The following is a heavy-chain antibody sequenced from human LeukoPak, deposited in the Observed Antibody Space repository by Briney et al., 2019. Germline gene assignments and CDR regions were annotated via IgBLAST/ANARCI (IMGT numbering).Heavy chain of an antibody. CDR2: INPDSGFT. V-gene: IGHV1-2*02. D-gene: IGHD3-16*01. CDR1: GYKFTDDY. Sequence: ASVKVSCKASGYKFTDDYMHWVRQAPGQGREFMGWINPDSGFTNYAQKFKGRVTMTRDTSISTAYLEVRSLTSDDTAVYYCAPTAEAYTSWWKVWGQGTLVTVSS. CDR3: APTAEAYTSWWKV. J-gene: IGHJ4*02.